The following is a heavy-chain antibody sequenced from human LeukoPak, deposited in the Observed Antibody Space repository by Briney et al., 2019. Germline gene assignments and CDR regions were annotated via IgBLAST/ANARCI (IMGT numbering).Heavy chain of an antibody. CDR2: ISGSGGST. CDR1: GFTFSSYG. J-gene: IGHJ6*03. Sequence: GGTLRLSCAASGFTFSSYGMSWVRQAPGKGLGWVSAISGSGGSTYYADSVKGRFTISRDNSKNTLYLQMNSLRAEDTAVYYCAKGYGSGSYYNIHYYYYMDVWGKGTTVTVSS. V-gene: IGHV3-23*01. CDR3: AKGYGSGSYYNIHYYYYMDV. D-gene: IGHD3-10*01.